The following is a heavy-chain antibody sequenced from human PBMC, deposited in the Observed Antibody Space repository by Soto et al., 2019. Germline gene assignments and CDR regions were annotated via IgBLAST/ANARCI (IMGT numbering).Heavy chain of an antibody. Sequence: QVQLVESGGGLVTPGGSLRLSCAASGFTFSDDYMSWIRQAPGKGLEWVAYISSSGSTIFYTESVKGRFTISRDNAKNYLYLKMNSLRAEDTAVYYCARGAAMAYGMDVWGQGTTVTVSS. V-gene: IGHV3-11*01. J-gene: IGHJ6*02. CDR1: GFTFSDDY. CDR3: ARGAAMAYGMDV. D-gene: IGHD5-18*01. CDR2: ISSSGSTI.